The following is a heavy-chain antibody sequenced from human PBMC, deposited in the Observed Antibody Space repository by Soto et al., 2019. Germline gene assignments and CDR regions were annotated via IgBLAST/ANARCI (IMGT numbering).Heavy chain of an antibody. CDR3: ARESSGHFA. Sequence: EVQVVESGGGLVQPGGSLRLSCSFSGVTTGDAWMNWFRQAPGKGLEWVAHIARRREGETTVYTAPVKGRFTVSRDDSENTVYLQMNSLKIDDTAVYYCARESSGHFAWGQGRPVTVSS. V-gene: IGHV3-15*04. D-gene: IGHD6-6*01. CDR1: GVTTGDAW. J-gene: IGHJ4*02. CDR2: IARRREGETT.